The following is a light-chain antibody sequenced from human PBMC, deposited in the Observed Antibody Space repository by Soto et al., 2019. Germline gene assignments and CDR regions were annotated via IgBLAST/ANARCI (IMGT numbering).Light chain of an antibody. CDR1: QSINGY. CDR3: QQSYNAPLT. J-gene: IGKJ4*01. CDR2: AAS. V-gene: IGKV1-39*01. Sequence: DIQVTQSPSSLSASVGDRVTITCRASQSINGYLNWYQHISGKAPKLLIYAASNLQSGVPSRFSGSGSGTDFTLTINNLQPEDLGTYYCQQSYNAPLTFGGGTKVEIK.